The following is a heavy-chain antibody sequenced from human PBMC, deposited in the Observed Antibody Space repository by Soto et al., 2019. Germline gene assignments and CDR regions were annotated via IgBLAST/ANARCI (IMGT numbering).Heavy chain of an antibody. CDR1: GYTFTSYG. J-gene: IGHJ6*02. CDR3: ARDWEQQLADYYYCMDV. D-gene: IGHD6-13*01. V-gene: IGHV1-18*01. Sequence: QVQLVQSGAEVKKPGASVKVSCKASGYTFTSYGISWVRQAPGQGLEWMGWISAYNGNTNYAQKLQGRVTMTTDTSTSTAYMELRSLRSDDTAVYYCARDWEQQLADYYYCMDVWGQGTTVTVSS. CDR2: ISAYNGNT.